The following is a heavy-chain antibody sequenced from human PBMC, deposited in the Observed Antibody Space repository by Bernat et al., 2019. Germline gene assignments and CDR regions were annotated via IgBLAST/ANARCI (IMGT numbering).Heavy chain of an antibody. D-gene: IGHD4-23*01. CDR1: GFTFDDYT. J-gene: IGHJ4*02. CDR3: AKDIYGGNSGLDY. V-gene: IGHV3-43*01. Sequence: VQLVESGGVVVQPGGSLRLSCAASGFTFDDYTMHWVRQAPGKGLEWVSLISWDGGSTYYADSVKGRFTISRDNSKNSLYLQMNSLRTEDTALYYCAKDIYGGNSGLDYWGQGTLVTVSS. CDR2: ISWDGGST.